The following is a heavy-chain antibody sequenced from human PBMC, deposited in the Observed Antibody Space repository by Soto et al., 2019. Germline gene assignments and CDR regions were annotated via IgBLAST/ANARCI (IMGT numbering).Heavy chain of an antibody. V-gene: IGHV1-69*13. CDR1: GGTFSSYA. CDR3: ARGTMGATKPFDY. D-gene: IGHD1-26*01. J-gene: IGHJ4*02. CDR2: IIPIFGTA. Sequence: SVKVSCKDSGGTFSSYAISWVRQAPGQGLEWMGGIIPIFGTANYAQKFQGRVTITADESTSTAYMELSSLRSEDTAVYYCARGTMGATKPFDYWGQGTLVTVSS.